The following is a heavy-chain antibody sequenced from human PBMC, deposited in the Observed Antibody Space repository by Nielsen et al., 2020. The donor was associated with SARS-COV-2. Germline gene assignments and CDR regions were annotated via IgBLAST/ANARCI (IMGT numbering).Heavy chain of an antibody. CDR2: ISAYNGNT. Sequence: ASVKVSCKASGYTFTSYGISWVRQAPGQGLEWMGWISAYNGNTNYAQKLQGRVTMTTDTSTSTAYMELRSLRSDDTAVYYCARVGYSSYEPSYYYYYYGMDVWGQGTTVTVSS. CDR3: ARVGYSSYEPSYYYYYYGMDV. D-gene: IGHD5-12*01. J-gene: IGHJ6*02. V-gene: IGHV1-18*01. CDR1: GYTFTSYG.